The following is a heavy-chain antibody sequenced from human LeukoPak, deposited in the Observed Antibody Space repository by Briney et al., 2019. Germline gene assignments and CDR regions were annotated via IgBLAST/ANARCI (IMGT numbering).Heavy chain of an antibody. D-gene: IGHD1-26*01. V-gene: IGHV1-2*02. Sequence: ASVKVSCKASGYTVTGYYMHLVRRAPGPGLESMGWINPNTGGTNYAQKFQGRVTITRDTSIRTAYMELSRLRSDGTAVYYCSRGWELLTDNCGQGTLVTVSS. CDR2: INPNTGGT. CDR3: SRGWELLTDN. CDR1: GYTVTGYY. J-gene: IGHJ4*02.